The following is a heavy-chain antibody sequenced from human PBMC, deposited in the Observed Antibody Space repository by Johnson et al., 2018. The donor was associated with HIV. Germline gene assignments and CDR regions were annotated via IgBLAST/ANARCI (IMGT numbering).Heavy chain of an antibody. CDR2: IRYDGSDK. Sequence: HVQLVESGGGVVQPGGSLTLSCAASGFVFSDYVMHWVRQAPGKGLDWVTFIRYDGSDKYYVDSVKGRFTISRDNAQNSLYLQMNSLRAEDTAVYYCARVRAGREYAFDIWGQGTMVTVSS. CDR1: GFVFSDYV. J-gene: IGHJ3*02. V-gene: IGHV3-30*02. CDR3: ARVRAGREYAFDI. D-gene: IGHD1-26*01.